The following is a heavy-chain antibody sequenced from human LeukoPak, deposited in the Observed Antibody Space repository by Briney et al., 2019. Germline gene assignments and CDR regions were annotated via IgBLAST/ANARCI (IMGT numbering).Heavy chain of an antibody. Sequence: GGSLRLSCAASGFTFSSYAMSWVRQAPGKGLEWVSGISGSGGSTYYADSVKGRFTISRDNSKNTLYLQMNSLRVEDTAVYYCAIDPNWGTHSWGQGVLVTVSS. J-gene: IGHJ4*02. D-gene: IGHD7-27*01. V-gene: IGHV3-23*01. CDR2: ISGSGGST. CDR1: GFTFSSYA. CDR3: AIDPNWGTHS.